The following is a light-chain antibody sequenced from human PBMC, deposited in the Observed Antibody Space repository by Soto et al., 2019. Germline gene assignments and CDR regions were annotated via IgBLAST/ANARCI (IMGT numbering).Light chain of an antibody. CDR1: QSISSW. Sequence: DIQMTQSPSTLSASVGDRVTITCRASQSISSWLAWYQQKPGKAPKLLIYKASSLESGVPSRFSGSGSGTELTLTLSSLKPDDFSTYYCQQYNSYWWPFGQGTQVEIK. V-gene: IGKV1-5*03. CDR3: QQYNSYWWP. CDR2: KAS. J-gene: IGKJ1*01.